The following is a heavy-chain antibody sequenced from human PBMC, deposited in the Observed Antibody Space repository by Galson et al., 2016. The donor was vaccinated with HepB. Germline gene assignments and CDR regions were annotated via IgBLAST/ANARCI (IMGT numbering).Heavy chain of an antibody. J-gene: IGHJ2*01. D-gene: IGHD2/OR15-2a*01. CDR1: GYTFTDYP. Sequence: SVKVSCKASGYTFTDYPVNWVRQAPGQGLEWMGWITTNTANPTYAQAFRGRFVFSLDTSVSTAFLQISSLESEDTAVYYCARSRLIYFLSEARYFDLWGRGTLVTVSS. CDR3: ARSRLIYFLSEARYFDL. CDR2: ITTNTANP. V-gene: IGHV7-4-1*02.